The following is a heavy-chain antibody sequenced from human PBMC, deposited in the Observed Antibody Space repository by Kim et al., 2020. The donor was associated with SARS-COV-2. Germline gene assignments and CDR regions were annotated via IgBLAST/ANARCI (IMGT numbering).Heavy chain of an antibody. V-gene: IGHV4-34*01. CDR2: INHSGST. Sequence: SETLSLTCAVYGGSFSGYYWSWIRQPPGKGLEWIGEINHSGSTNYNPSLKSRVTISVDTSKNQFSLKLSSVTAADTAVYYCARGYSSSWYYYYYGMDVWGQGTTVTVSS. CDR3: ARGYSSSWYYYYYGMDV. D-gene: IGHD6-13*01. J-gene: IGHJ6*02. CDR1: GGSFSGYY.